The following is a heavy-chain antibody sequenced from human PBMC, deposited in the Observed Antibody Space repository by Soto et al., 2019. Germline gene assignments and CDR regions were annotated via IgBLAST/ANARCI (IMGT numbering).Heavy chain of an antibody. J-gene: IGHJ4*02. CDR3: ARASSYYYDSSGYYPDYFDY. Sequence: GGSLRLSCAASGFTFSSYGMHWVRQAPGKGLEWVAVIWYDGSNKYYADSVKGRFTISRDNSKNTLYLQMNSLRAEDTAVYYCARASSYYYDSSGYYPDYFDYWGQGTLVTVSS. V-gene: IGHV3-33*01. CDR1: GFTFSSYG. CDR2: IWYDGSNK. D-gene: IGHD3-22*01.